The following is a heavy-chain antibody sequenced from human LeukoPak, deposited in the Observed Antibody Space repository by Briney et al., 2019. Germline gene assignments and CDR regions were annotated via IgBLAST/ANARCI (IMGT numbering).Heavy chain of an antibody. Sequence: GGSLRLSCAASGFTFSSYEMNWVRQAPGKGLEWVSYISSSGSTIYYADSVKGRFTISRDNAKNSLYLQMNSLRAEDTAVYYCARVERYYYYMDVWGKGTTVTISS. D-gene: IGHD3-3*01. CDR3: ARVERYYYYMDV. CDR1: GFTFSSYE. J-gene: IGHJ6*03. V-gene: IGHV3-48*03. CDR2: ISSSGSTI.